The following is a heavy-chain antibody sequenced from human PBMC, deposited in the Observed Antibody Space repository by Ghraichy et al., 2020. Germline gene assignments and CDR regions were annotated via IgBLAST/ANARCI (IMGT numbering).Heavy chain of an antibody. Sequence: GGSLRLSCAASGFTFSSYWMSWVRQAPGKGLEWVANIKQDGSEKYYVDSVKGRFTISRDNAKNSLYLQMNSLRAEDTAVYYCAREADSYGYYYGMDVWGQGTTFTVAS. V-gene: IGHV3-7*01. J-gene: IGHJ6*02. CDR1: GFTFSSYW. D-gene: IGHD5-18*01. CDR3: AREADSYGYYYGMDV. CDR2: IKQDGSEK.